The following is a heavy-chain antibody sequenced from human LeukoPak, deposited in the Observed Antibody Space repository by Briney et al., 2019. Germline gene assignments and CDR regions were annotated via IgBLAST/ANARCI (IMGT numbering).Heavy chain of an antibody. CDR3: AHTLPQKWLVSFDY. J-gene: IGHJ4*02. D-gene: IGHD6-19*01. V-gene: IGHV2-5*02. Sequence: SGPTLVNPTQTLTLTCTFSGFSLTTSGGGVGWIRQPPGKALEWLALIYRDDDKRHSTFLKNRLSITKDTSRNQVVLTVTNVDPLDTATYYCAHTLPQKWLVSFDYWGQGTLVTVSS. CDR1: GFSLTTSGGG. CDR2: IYRDDDK.